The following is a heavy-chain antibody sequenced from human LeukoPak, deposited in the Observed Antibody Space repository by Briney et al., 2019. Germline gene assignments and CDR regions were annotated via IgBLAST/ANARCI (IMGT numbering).Heavy chain of an antibody. CDR1: GYIFTGYY. CDR3: ARDGRTRYCSSTSCYRFDP. D-gene: IGHD2-2*02. CDR2: INPNSGGT. Sequence: ASVKVSCKASGYIFTGYYIHWVRQAPGQGLECMVWINPNSGGTNYAQKFQGRVTMTRDTSISTAYMELSRLRSDDTAVYYCARDGRTRYCSSTSCYRFDPWGQGTLVTVSS. J-gene: IGHJ5*02. V-gene: IGHV1-2*02.